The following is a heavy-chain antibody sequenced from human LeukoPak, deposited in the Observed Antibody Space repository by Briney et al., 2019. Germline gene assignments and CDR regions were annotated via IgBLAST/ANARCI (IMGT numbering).Heavy chain of an antibody. V-gene: IGHV3-48*03. Sequence: GGSLRLSCWASGFPFSCYEMNWVRQATGKGLGWVSYISSWGTTTYYADSVKGRFTIYRDNANNSLYLQMNSLTAEDTAVFYCARVGSRGYYFDYWGQGTLVSVSS. J-gene: IGHJ4*02. D-gene: IGHD1-26*01. CDR2: ISSWGTTT. CDR1: GFPFSCYE. CDR3: ARVGSRGYYFDY.